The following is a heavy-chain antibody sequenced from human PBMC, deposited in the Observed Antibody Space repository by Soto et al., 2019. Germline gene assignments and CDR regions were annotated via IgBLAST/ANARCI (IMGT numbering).Heavy chain of an antibody. V-gene: IGHV1-18*04. Sequence: QVQLGQSGAEVKRPGASVKVSCNASGYTFTKYDISWVRQAPGQGLEWLGLISPNSGRPSYAHKFEGRVTMTTDTSTNTAYLELRSLRSDDTAVYYCVRQYYDVWTDYPDFDYWGQGNLVNVAA. D-gene: IGHD3-3*01. CDR3: VRQYYDVWTDYPDFDY. CDR1: GYTFTKYD. CDR2: ISPNSGRP. J-gene: IGHJ4*02.